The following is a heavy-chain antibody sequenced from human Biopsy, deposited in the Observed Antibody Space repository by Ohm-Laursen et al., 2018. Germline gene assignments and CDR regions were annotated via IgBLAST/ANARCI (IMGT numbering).Heavy chain of an antibody. CDR3: ARPSGGVSTIGFDP. D-gene: IGHD5/OR15-5a*01. Sequence: SVKVSCKASGYDFLDFHIHWVRQVPGQGLEWIGHINPHTGVTKCAQKFLDRITMTGDTSISTAYMDLSRLTSADTGIYYCARPSGGVSTIGFDPWGQGTLVIVSS. CDR1: GYDFLDFH. CDR2: INPHTGVT. J-gene: IGHJ5*02. V-gene: IGHV1-2*05.